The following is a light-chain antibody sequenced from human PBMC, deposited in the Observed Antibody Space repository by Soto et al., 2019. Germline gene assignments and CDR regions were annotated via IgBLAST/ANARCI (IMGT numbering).Light chain of an antibody. CDR3: QQYHHWWT. CDR2: GAS. Sequence: EIMVTQSPATLSVSPGERATLSCRARQSISSNLAWYQQKPGQAPRLLLYGASTRATGTPARFSGSGSGTEFPLTSSRQQSEVFAVYYCQQYHHWWTFGQGTKLEIK. CDR1: QSISSN. V-gene: IGKV3-15*01. J-gene: IGKJ1*01.